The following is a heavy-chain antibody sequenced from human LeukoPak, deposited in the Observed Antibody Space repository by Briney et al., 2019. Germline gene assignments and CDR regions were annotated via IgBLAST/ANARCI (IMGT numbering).Heavy chain of an antibody. J-gene: IGHJ2*01. Sequence: SETLSLTCAVFGDSFSGHYWHWFRQAPEKEPEWIGDIHSNVGTNYNPSLESRVTISGDTSRNQFSLKLNSVTAADTAIYYCAGRFYFDLWGRGTLVTVSS. CDR3: AGRFYFDL. V-gene: IGHV4-34*01. CDR1: GDSFSGHY. CDR2: IHSNVGT.